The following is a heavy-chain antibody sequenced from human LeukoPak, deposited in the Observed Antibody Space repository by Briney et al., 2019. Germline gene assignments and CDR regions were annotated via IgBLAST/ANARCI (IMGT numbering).Heavy chain of an antibody. D-gene: IGHD2-15*01. CDR1: GYIFTGYY. CDR2: INPNSGGT. V-gene: IGHV1-2*06. CDR3: ARDYCSGGSCYYFDY. J-gene: IGHJ4*02. Sequence: RASVKVSCKASGYIFTGYYIHWVRQAPGQGLEWMGRINPNSGGTNYAQTFQGRVTMTRDTSISTAYMELSRLRSDDTAVYYCARDYCSGGSCYYFDYWGQGTRVTVSS.